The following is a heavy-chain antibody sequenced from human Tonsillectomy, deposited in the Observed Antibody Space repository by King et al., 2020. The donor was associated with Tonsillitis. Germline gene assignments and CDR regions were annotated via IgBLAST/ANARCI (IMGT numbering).Heavy chain of an antibody. CDR2: INHSGST. J-gene: IGHJ5*02. D-gene: IGHD3-10*01. V-gene: IGHV4-34*01. CDR1: GGSFSGYY. Sequence: QVQLQQWGAGLLKPSETLSLTCAVYGGSFSGYYWSWIRQPPGKGPEWIGEINHSGSTNYNPSLKSRVTISVDTSKNQFSLKLSSVTAADTAVYYCARNGVLWFGELLYGGQKTNWFDPWGQGTLVTVSS. CDR3: ARNGVLWFGELLYGGQKTNWFDP.